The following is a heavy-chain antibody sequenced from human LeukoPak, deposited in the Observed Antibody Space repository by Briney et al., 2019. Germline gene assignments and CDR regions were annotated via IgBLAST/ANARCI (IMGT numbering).Heavy chain of an antibody. CDR3: ARIRLGELLPYYYYYGMDV. D-gene: IGHD1-26*01. CDR1: VGPISIYY. Sequence: SETLPLPGTVSVGPISIYYRTWIRQPPGKGLEWIGYIYNSGSTNYNPSLKSRVTISVDTSKNQFSLKLSSVTAADTAVYYCARIRLGELLPYYYYYGMDVWGQGTTVTVSS. V-gene: IGHV4-59*01. J-gene: IGHJ6*02. CDR2: IYNSGST.